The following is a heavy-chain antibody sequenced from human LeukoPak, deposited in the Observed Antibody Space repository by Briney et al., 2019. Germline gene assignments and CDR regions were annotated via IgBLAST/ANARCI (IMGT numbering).Heavy chain of an antibody. Sequence: SETLSLTCAVYGGSFSGYYWSWIRQPPGKGLEWIGEIYHSGSTNYNPSLKSRVTISVDTSTNQFSLKLSSVTAADTAVYYCARGQYYYGSGSYLSYWGQGTLVTVSS. CDR1: GGSFSGYY. CDR3: ARGQYYYGSGSYLSY. J-gene: IGHJ4*02. V-gene: IGHV4-34*01. CDR2: IYHSGST. D-gene: IGHD3-10*01.